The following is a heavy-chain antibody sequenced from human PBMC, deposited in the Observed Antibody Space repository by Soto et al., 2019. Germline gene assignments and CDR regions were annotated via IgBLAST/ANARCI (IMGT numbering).Heavy chain of an antibody. V-gene: IGHV1-24*01. CDR1: GYTLTELS. D-gene: IGHD3-10*01. J-gene: IGHJ6*02. CDR3: ATDVREFLSNYYGMDV. CDR2: FDPEDGEK. Sequence: QVQLVQSGAEVKKPGASVKVSCKVSGYTLTELSMHWVRQAPGKGLEWMGGFDPEDGEKIYAQKFQGRVTMTEDTYTATAYRELSSLRSEDTAVYYCATDVREFLSNYYGMDVWGQGTTVTVSS.